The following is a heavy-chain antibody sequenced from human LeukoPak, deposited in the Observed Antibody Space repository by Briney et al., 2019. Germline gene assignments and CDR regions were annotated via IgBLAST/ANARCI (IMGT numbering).Heavy chain of an antibody. CDR1: GGSISSYY. V-gene: IGHV4-59*08. CDR2: IYYSGST. Sequence: PSETLSLTCTVSGGSISSYYWSWIRQPPGKGLEWIGYIYYSGSTNYNPSLKSRVTISVDTSKNQFSLKLSSVTAADTAVYYCASYYASGSYYFDYWGQGTLVTVSS. D-gene: IGHD3-10*01. CDR3: ASYYASGSYYFDY. J-gene: IGHJ4*02.